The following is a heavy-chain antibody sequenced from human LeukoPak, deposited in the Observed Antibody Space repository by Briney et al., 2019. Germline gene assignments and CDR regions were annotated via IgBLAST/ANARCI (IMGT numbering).Heavy chain of an antibody. J-gene: IGHJ4*02. Sequence: PGGSLRLSCAASGFTFSSYSMNWVRQAPGKGLEWVSSISSSSSYIYYADSVKGRFTISRDNAKNSLYLQMNSLRAEDTAVYYCARRRRYYDSSGYYFDYWGQGTLVTVSS. CDR1: GFTFSSYS. CDR2: ISSSSSYI. CDR3: ARRRRYYDSSGYYFDY. V-gene: IGHV3-21*01. D-gene: IGHD3-22*01.